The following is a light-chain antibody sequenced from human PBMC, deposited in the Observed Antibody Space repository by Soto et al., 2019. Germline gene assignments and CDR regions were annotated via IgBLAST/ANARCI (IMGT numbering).Light chain of an antibody. CDR1: QSVNSGY. CDR3: QQYRISPLT. J-gene: IGKJ4*01. CDR2: GTS. Sequence: EIVLTQSRGTLSLSPGERATLSCGASQSVNSGYLAWYQQKCGQAPRLLICGTSSRATRTPDRFSGSGSGTEFTLTISRLEPEDFAVYYCQQYRISPLTFGGGTKVEI. V-gene: IGKV3-20*01.